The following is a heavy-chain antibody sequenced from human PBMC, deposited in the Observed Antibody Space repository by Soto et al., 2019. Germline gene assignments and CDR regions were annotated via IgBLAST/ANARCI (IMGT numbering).Heavy chain of an antibody. V-gene: IGHV2-5*02. CDR1: GFSLSTSGVG. Sequence: ITLRESGPTLVKPTQTLTLTCTFSGFSLSTSGVGVGWIRQPPGKALEWLALIYWDDDKRYSPSLKSRLTITKDTSKHQMVPTLTTIDHVDTATYYCAHTLTPDYGDYSFFFEYWGQGTLVSVSS. CDR3: AHTLTPDYGDYSFFFEY. CDR2: IYWDDDK. D-gene: IGHD4-17*01. J-gene: IGHJ4*02.